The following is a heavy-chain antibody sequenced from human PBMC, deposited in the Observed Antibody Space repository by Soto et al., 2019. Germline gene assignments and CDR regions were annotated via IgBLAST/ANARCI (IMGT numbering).Heavy chain of an antibody. Sequence: QVQLVQSGAEVKEPGASVKVSCKASGYTFTGYYMHWVRQAPGQGLEWMGWINPNSGGTNYAQKFQGWGNMTRDTSISTAYQELSRLRSDDTAVYYCARVGENYDILTGYYYYYGMDVWGQGTTVTVSS. J-gene: IGHJ6*02. CDR2: INPNSGGT. V-gene: IGHV1-2*04. CDR3: ARVGENYDILTGYYYYYGMDV. D-gene: IGHD3-9*01. CDR1: GYTFTGYY.